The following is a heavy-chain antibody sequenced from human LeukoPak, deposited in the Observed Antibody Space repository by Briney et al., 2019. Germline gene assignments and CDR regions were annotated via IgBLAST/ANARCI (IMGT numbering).Heavy chain of an antibody. CDR2: ISYDGSNK. D-gene: IGHD2-15*01. Sequence: PGRSLRLSCAASGFTFCSYAMHWVRQAPGKGLEWVAVISYDGSNKYYADSVKGRFTISRDNSKNTLYLQMNSLRAEDTAVYYCARAGDVVVVAATDEWFDPWGQGTLVTVSS. V-gene: IGHV3-30*04. CDR1: GFTFCSYA. J-gene: IGHJ5*02. CDR3: ARAGDVVVVAATDEWFDP.